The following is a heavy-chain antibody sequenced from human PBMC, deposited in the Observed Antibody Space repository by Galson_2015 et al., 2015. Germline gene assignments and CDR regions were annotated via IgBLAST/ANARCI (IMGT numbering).Heavy chain of an antibody. J-gene: IGHJ4*02. Sequence: GSGGSTYYADSVKGRFTISRDNSKNTLYLQMNSLRAEDTAVYYCAKDLDGYYYDSSGPNIGVGYWGQGTLVTVSS. CDR2: GSGGST. V-gene: IGHV3-23*01. D-gene: IGHD3-22*01. CDR3: AKDLDGYYYDSSGPNIGVGY.